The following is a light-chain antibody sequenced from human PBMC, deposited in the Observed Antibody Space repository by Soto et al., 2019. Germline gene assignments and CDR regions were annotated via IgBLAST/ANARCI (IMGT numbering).Light chain of an antibody. CDR2: DNN. J-gene: IGLJ1*01. V-gene: IGLV1-51*01. CDR3: GSWDSSLSAHV. Sequence: QSVLTQPPSVSAAPGQKVTISCSGSSSNIGSNSVSWYQQLPGTAPKLLIYDNNKRPSGIPDRFSGSKSGTSATLGITGLQTGDEADYYCGSWDSSLSAHVFGTGTKVTVL. CDR1: SSNIGSNS.